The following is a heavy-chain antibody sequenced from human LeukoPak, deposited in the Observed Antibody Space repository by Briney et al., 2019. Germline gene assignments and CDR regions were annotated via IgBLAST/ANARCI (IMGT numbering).Heavy chain of an antibody. CDR1: GYNFSIYD. CDR2: MNPYTGSA. Sequence: GASVEVSCKGSGYNFSIYDINWVRQATGQGPEWMGWMNPYTGSAGYPHKFQNRVTLTRHISITTAYLELTSLTSEDTAVYYCARGVRRFRTGDYESSGYFPSDHWGQGTLVTVSS. V-gene: IGHV1-8*01. D-gene: IGHD3-22*01. CDR3: ARGVRRFRTGDYESSGYFPSDH. J-gene: IGHJ4*02.